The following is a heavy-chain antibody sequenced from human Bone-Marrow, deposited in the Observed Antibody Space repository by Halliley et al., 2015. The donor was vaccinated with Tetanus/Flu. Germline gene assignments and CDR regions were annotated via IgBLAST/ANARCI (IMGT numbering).Heavy chain of an antibody. V-gene: IGHV3-30*18. CDR2: ISNNGGLS. D-gene: IGHD3-22*01. J-gene: IGHJ3*01. CDR3: AKELNSSGYGAAFDV. Sequence: ISNNGGLSFYADPVKGRFTISRDNSRSALYLQMNSLRVEDTAVYYCAKELNSSGYGAAFDVWGQGAMVTVSS.